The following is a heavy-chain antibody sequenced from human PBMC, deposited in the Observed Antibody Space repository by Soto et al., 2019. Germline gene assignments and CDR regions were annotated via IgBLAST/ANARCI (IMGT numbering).Heavy chain of an antibody. CDR1: GYSFTSYW. V-gene: IGHV5-51*01. CDR2: IYPGDSDT. J-gene: IGHJ6*02. Sequence: GESLKISCKGSGYSFTSYWIGWVRQMPGKGLEWMGIIYPGDSDTRYSPSFQGQVTISADKSISTAYLQCSSLKASDTAMYYCALSSYYYYYGMDVWGQGTTVTVSS. D-gene: IGHD6-6*01. CDR3: ALSSYYYYYGMDV.